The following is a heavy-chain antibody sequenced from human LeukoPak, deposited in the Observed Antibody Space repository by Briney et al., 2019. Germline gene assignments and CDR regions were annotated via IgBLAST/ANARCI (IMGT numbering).Heavy chain of an antibody. CDR3: ATFSGYSYGYLSDY. D-gene: IGHD5-18*01. CDR2: ISYDGSNK. J-gene: IGHJ4*02. V-gene: IGHV3-30-3*01. Sequence: PGGSLRLSCAASGFTFSSYAMHWVRQAPGKGLEWVAVISYDGSNKYYADSVKGRFTISRDNSKNTLYLQMNSLRAEDTAVYYCATFSGYSYGYLSDYWGQGTLVTVSS. CDR1: GFTFSSYA.